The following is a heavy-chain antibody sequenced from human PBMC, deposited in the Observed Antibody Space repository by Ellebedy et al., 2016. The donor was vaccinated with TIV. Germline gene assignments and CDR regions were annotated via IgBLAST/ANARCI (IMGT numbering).Heavy chain of an antibody. CDR2: IYYSGST. CDR3: ARLAWGYSGYDFEEIDY. Sequence: MPSETLSLTCTVSGGSISSYYWSWIRQPPGKGLEWIGYIYYSGSTNYNPSLKSRVTISVDTSKNQFSLKLSYVTAADTAVYYCARLAWGYSGYDFEEIDYWGQGTLVTVSS. J-gene: IGHJ4*02. CDR1: GGSISSYY. D-gene: IGHD5-12*01. V-gene: IGHV4-59*08.